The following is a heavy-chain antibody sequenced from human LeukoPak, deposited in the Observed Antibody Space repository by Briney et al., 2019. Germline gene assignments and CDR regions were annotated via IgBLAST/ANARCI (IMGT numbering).Heavy chain of an antibody. V-gene: IGHV4-39*07. CDR3: ARLRLPGPALWFGFDY. J-gene: IGHJ4*02. D-gene: IGHD3-10*01. Sequence: PSETLSLTCTVSGGSISTSNYYWGWIRQPPGKGLEWIGNIFYSGSTYYSPSLRSRVTISLDTSRNQFSLKLNSVTAADTAVYYCARLRLPGPALWFGFDYWGQGTLVTVSS. CDR1: GGSISTSNYY. CDR2: IFYSGST.